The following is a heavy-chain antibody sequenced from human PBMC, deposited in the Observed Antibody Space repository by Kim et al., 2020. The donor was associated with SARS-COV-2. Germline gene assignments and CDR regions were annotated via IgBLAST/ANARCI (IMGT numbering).Heavy chain of an antibody. Sequence: GGSLRLSCGASGFTFNNYAMHWVRQAPGKGLEWVAVISYDGSIKYYADSVKGQFSVSRDSSHNTLYLQMRSLRPEDTALYYCAKSSAFFWFGDGLYAFD. V-gene: IGHV3-30*18. D-gene: IGHD3-10*01. CDR2: ISYDGSIK. J-gene: IGHJ3*01. CDR3: AKSSAFFWFGDGLYAFD. CDR1: GFTFNNYA.